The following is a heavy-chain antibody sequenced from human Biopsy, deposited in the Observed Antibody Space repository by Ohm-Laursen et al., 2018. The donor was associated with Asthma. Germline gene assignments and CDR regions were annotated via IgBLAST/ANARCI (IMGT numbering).Heavy chain of an antibody. CDR3: ARTYYDFLTGQVKDVFGV. CDR1: GYNFISFA. V-gene: IGHV1-3*04. CDR2: VNTGNGDT. D-gene: IGHD3-9*01. J-gene: IGHJ3*01. Sequence: SSVKVSCKGSGYNFISFAIHWVRQAPGQRLEWMGWVNTGNGDTKYSQKFQGRVTITRDTSASTAYMELRSLRSEDTATYYCARTYYDFLTGQVKDVFGVWGQGTMVTVSS.